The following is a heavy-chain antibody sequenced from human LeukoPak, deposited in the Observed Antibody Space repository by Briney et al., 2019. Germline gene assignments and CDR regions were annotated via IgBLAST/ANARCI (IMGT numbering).Heavy chain of an antibody. CDR3: ARHVRDGYKDAFDI. CDR1: GGSFSGYY. D-gene: IGHD5-24*01. J-gene: IGHJ3*02. CDR2: INHSGST. Sequence: SETLSLTCAVYGGSFSGYYWSWIRQPPGKGLEWIGEINHSGSTNYNPSLKSRVTISVDTSKNQFSLKLSSVTAADTAVYYCARHVRDGYKDAFDIWGQGTMVTVSS. V-gene: IGHV4-34*01.